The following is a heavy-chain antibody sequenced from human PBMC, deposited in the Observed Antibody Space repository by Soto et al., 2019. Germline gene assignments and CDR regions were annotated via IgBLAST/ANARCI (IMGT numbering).Heavy chain of an antibody. CDR2: ISASGAST. CDR1: GLTFNNYA. D-gene: IGHD3-10*01. J-gene: IGHJ4*02. Sequence: GGSLRLSCAVSGLTFNNYAMSWVRQAPGKGLEWVSGISASGASTFYADSVKGRFTISRDNSKNTLYLQMNSLRDEDTAFYYCAKDQAPNFGEFFYFDSWGQGTLVTVSS. CDR3: AKDQAPNFGEFFYFDS. V-gene: IGHV3-23*01.